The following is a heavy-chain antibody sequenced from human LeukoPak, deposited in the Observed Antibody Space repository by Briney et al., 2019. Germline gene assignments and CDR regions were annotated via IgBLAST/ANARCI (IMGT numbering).Heavy chain of an antibody. Sequence: PGRSLRLSCAVSGFTFSSYGMSWVRQAPGKGLEWVSGISGSGGSTYYADSVKGRFTIYRDNSKNTLYLQMNSLRAEDTAVYYCARLYSTGWYGGPDYWGQGTLVAVSS. V-gene: IGHV3-23*01. CDR2: ISGSGGST. CDR1: GFTFSSYG. CDR3: ARLYSTGWYGGPDY. D-gene: IGHD6-19*01. J-gene: IGHJ4*02.